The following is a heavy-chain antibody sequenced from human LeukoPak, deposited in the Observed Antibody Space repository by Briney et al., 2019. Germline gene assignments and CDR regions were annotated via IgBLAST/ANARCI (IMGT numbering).Heavy chain of an antibody. V-gene: IGHV3-30-3*01. D-gene: IGHD4-23*01. CDR3: ARSYGGNSYYFDY. Sequence: GRSLRLSCAASGFTFSSYAMLWVRQAPGKGLEGVAVISYDGSNKYYADSEKGRFTISRDNSKNTLYLQMNSLRAEDTAMYYCARSYGGNSYYFDYWGQGTLVTVSS. CDR1: GFTFSSYA. CDR2: ISYDGSNK. J-gene: IGHJ4*02.